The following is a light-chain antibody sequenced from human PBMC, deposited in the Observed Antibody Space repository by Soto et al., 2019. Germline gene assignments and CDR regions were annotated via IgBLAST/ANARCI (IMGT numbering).Light chain of an antibody. V-gene: IGKV3D-15*01. CDR3: QQYNNWPRT. CDR2: GAS. CDR1: QSVSNN. J-gene: IGKJ3*01. Sequence: EIVLPQSPGTLSLSAGERATLSCRTSQSVSNNYLAWYQQKPGQAPRLLIYGASNRATGIPDRFSGSGSGTEFTLTISSLQSEDFAVYYCQQYNNWPRTFGPGTKVDI.